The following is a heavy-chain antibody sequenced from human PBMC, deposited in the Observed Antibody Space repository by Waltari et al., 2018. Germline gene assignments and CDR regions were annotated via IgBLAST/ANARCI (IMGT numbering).Heavy chain of an antibody. V-gene: IGHV3-53*01. D-gene: IGHD6-19*01. J-gene: IGHJ4*02. CDR1: GFTVSSNY. CDR2: IYSSGST. Sequence: EVQLVESGGGLIQPGGSLRLSCAASGFTVSSNYLSWVRQAPGKGLEWVSVIYSSGSTYYADSVKGRFTISRDNSKNTLYLQMNSLRAEDTAVYYCAREAVAGDNYFDYWGQGTLVTVSS. CDR3: AREAVAGDNYFDY.